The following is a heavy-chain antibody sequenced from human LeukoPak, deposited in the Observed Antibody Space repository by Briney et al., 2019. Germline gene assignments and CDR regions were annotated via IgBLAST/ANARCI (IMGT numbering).Heavy chain of an antibody. V-gene: IGHV4-61*09. CDR2: VHISGST. CDR1: GGSISSRSYC. J-gene: IGHJ5*02. D-gene: IGHD4-11*01. Sequence: SQTLSLTCTVSGGSISSRSYCWSWIRQPAGKGLEWIGHVHISGSTNYNSSLKSRVTISVDTSKNQFSLKLSSVTAADTAVYYCARVTGARMTTVIYWFDPWGQGTLVTVSS. CDR3: ARVTGARMTTVIYWFDP.